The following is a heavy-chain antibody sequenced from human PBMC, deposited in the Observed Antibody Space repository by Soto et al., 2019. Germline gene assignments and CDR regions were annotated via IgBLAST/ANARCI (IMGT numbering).Heavy chain of an antibody. V-gene: IGHV4-59*01. D-gene: IGHD6-13*01. CDR3: AREGESSSWEYYYVMDD. J-gene: IGHJ6*02. CDR2: IYYSGST. Sequence: SETLSLTCTVSGGSISSYYWSWIRQPPGKGLEWIGYIYYSGSTNYNPSLKSRVTISVDTSKNQFSLKLSSVTAADTAVYYCAREGESSSWEYYYVMDDCGQGTTVTV. CDR1: GGSISSYY.